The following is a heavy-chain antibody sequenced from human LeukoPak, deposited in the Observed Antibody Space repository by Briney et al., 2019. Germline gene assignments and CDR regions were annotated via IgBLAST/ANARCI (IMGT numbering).Heavy chain of an antibody. CDR3: AREVPAADKSWFDP. J-gene: IGHJ5*02. D-gene: IGHD2-2*01. V-gene: IGHV4-31*03. CDR2: IYYSGST. CDR1: GVSISSGGYY. Sequence: SSETLSLTCTVSGVSISSGGYYWSWIRQHPGKGLEWIGYIYYSGSTYYNPSLKSRVTISVDTSKNQFSLKLSSVTAADTAVYYCAREVPAADKSWFDPWGQGTLVTVSS.